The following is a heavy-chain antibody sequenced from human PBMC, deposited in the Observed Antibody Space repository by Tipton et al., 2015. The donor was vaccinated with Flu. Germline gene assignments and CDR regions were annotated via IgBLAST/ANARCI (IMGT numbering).Heavy chain of an antibody. CDR3: AKDRGGVVVGPTVVYYFDS. CDR2: VSGDGSNE. Sequence: RSLRLSCEASGFIFSNYGMHWVRQAPGKGLEWVAVVSGDGSNEYYADSVKGRFTISRDNSKNTLFLQMNTLRPADTAVYYCAKDRGGVVVGPTVVYYFDSWGQGSLVTVSS. J-gene: IGHJ4*02. V-gene: IGHV3-30*18. D-gene: IGHD2-15*01. CDR1: GFIFSNYG.